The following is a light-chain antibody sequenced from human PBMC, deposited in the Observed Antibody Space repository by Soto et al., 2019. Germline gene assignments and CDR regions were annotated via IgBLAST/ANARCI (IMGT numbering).Light chain of an antibody. V-gene: IGKV1-39*01. CDR1: QSISSY. Sequence: DIQMTQSPSSLSASVGDRVTITCRASQSISSYLNWYQQKPGKAPKLLIYAASSLQSGVPSRFSGSGSGTDFTLIISSLQPEDFATYYCQQSYSTGLYTFGQGTKLEIK. CDR3: QQSYSTGLYT. CDR2: AAS. J-gene: IGKJ2*01.